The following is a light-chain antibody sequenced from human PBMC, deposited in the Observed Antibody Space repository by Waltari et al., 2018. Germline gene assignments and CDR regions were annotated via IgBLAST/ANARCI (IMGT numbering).Light chain of an antibody. Sequence: ELVLTQSPGTLSLSPGERATLACRASQSVGRFLAWYQQKPGQAPRLLIYQASNRATGIPDRFSGSGSGTDFSLTISRLGPEDCAVYYCQNHERLPATFGQGTKVEI. CDR1: QSVGRF. CDR2: QAS. CDR3: QNHERLPAT. V-gene: IGKV3-20*01. J-gene: IGKJ1*01.